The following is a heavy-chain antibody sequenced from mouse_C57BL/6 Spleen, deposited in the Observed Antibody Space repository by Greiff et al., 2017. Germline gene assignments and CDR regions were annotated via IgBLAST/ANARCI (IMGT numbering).Heavy chain of an antibody. Sequence: QVQLKQPGPELVKPGASVKLSCKSSGYTFTSYWMHWVKQRHAQGLELIGMIHPSSGSTNYNEKFKSKPTLTVDKSSSTAYMQLSSLTSEDSAVDYCARPGDYDRVAWFAYWGQGTLVTVSA. J-gene: IGHJ3*01. CDR2: IHPSSGST. CDR1: GYTFTSYW. D-gene: IGHD2-4*01. CDR3: ARPGDYDRVAWFAY. V-gene: IGHV1-64*01.